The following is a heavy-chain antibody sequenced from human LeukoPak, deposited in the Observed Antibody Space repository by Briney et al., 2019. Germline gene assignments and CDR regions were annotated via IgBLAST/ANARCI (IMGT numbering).Heavy chain of an antibody. CDR3: ARDRSGSSSVDDAFDI. V-gene: IGHV3-7*01. D-gene: IGHD1-26*01. Sequence: AGGSLRLSCAASGFTFSSYWMSWVRQAPGKGLEWVANIKQDGSEKYYVDSVKGRFTISRDNAKKSLFLEMNSLRVEDTAVYYCARDRSGSSSVDDAFDIWGQGIMVTVSS. J-gene: IGHJ3*02. CDR1: GFTFSSYW. CDR2: IKQDGSEK.